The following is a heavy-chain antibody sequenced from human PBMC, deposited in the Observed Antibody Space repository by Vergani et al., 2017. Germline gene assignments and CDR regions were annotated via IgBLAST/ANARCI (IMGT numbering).Heavy chain of an antibody. V-gene: IGHV1-8*01. Sequence: QVQLVQSGAEVKKPGASVKVSCKASGYTFTSYDINWVRQATGQGLEWMGWMNPNSGNTGYAQKFQGRVTMTRNTSISTAYMELSSLRSEDTAVYYCAIGWGLSMVRGVKLALGYWGREPWSPSP. J-gene: IGHJ4*02. D-gene: IGHD3-10*01. CDR3: AIGWGLSMVRGVKLALGY. CDR2: MNPNSGNT. CDR1: GYTFTSYD.